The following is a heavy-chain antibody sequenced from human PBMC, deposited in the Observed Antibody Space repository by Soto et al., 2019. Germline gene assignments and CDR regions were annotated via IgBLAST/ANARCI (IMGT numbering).Heavy chain of an antibody. Sequence: EVQLVESGGGLVQPGGSLRLSCAASGFTFSSYWMHWVRQAPGKGLVWVSRINSDGSSTSYADSVKGRFTISRDNGKNTVYLQMNSLRAEDTAVYYCVRTSLVVAAATREAYWGQGTLVTVSS. J-gene: IGHJ4*02. V-gene: IGHV3-74*01. D-gene: IGHD2-15*01. CDR2: INSDGSST. CDR1: GFTFSSYW. CDR3: VRTSLVVAAATREAY.